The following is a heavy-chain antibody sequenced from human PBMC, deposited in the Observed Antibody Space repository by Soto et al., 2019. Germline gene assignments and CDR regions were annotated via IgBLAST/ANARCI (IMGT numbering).Heavy chain of an antibody. J-gene: IGHJ6*02. CDR2: ISGSGGST. V-gene: IGHV3-23*01. CDR3: AKSLDSSGVLTPRHPHRGMDV. D-gene: IGHD3-22*01. Sequence: EVQLLESGGGLVQPGGSLRLSCAASGFTFSSYAMSWVRQAPGKGLEWVSAISGSGGSTYYADSVKGRFTISRDNSKNTLYLQMNSLRAEDTAVYYCAKSLDSSGVLTPRHPHRGMDVWGQGTTVTVSS. CDR1: GFTFSSYA.